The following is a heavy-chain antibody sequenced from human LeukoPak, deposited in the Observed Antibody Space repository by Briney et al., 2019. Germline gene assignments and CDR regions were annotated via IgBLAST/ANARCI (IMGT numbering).Heavy chain of an antibody. V-gene: IGHV4-34*01. CDR3: AGVTRRYSYGYFAFFDY. CDR1: GGSFSGYY. CDR2: INHSGST. J-gene: IGHJ4*02. Sequence: SETLSLTCAAYGGSFSGYYWSWIRQPPGKGLEWIGEINHSGSTNYNPSLKSRVTISVDTSKNQFSLKLSSVTAADTAVYYCAGVTRRYSYGYFAFFDYRGQGTLVTVSS. D-gene: IGHD5-18*01.